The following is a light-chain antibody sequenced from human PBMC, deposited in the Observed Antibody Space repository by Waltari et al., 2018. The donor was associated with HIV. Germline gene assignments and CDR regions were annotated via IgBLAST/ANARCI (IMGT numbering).Light chain of an antibody. V-gene: IGLV3-21*01. CDR3: QVWDKSLYQVV. CDR2: DDS. CDR1: NIGSKR. J-gene: IGLJ2*01. Sequence: SSALLQSPSVSVAPGRTARITCGGHNIGSKRVNWYQHKKGPAPIPVIYDDSDRPSGVPERFSGSSSGNTATLTIRSVEAGDEADYYCQVWDKSLYQVVFGGGTKVTVL.